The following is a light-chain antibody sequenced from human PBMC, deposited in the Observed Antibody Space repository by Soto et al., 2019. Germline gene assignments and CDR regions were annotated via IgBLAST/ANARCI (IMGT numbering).Light chain of an antibody. CDR2: DVS. Sequence: QSVLTQPASVSGSPGQSITISCTGTSSDVGGYNYVSWYQQHPGKAPKLMIYDVSKRPSGVPYRFSGSKSGDTASLTVSGLQAEDEADYYCSSYAGSNNYVFGAGPKVTVL. V-gene: IGLV2-8*01. J-gene: IGLJ1*01. CDR1: SSDVGGYNY. CDR3: SSYAGSNNYV.